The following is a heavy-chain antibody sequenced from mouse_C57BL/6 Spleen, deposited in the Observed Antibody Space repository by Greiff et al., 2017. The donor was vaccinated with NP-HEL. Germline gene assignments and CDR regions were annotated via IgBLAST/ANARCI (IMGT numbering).Heavy chain of an antibody. Sequence: EVQLVESGGGLVKPGGSLKLSCAASGFTFSSYAMSWVRQTPEKRLEWVATISDGGSYTYYPDNVKGRFTISRDNAKNNLYLQMSHLKSEDTAMYYCARDQDGSSYGAWFAYWGQGTLVTVSA. CDR2: ISDGGSYT. CDR1: GFTFSSYA. CDR3: ARDQDGSSYGAWFAY. V-gene: IGHV5-4*01. J-gene: IGHJ3*01. D-gene: IGHD1-1*01.